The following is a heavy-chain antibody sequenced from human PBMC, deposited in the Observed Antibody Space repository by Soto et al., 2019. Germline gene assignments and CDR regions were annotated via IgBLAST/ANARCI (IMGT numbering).Heavy chain of an antibody. CDR2: IYYSGST. Sequence: QVQLQESGPGLVKPSETLSLTCTVSGGSISSYYWSWIRQPPEKGLEWIAYIYYSGSTKYNPSLKSRVTISLDTSKNQFSLKLNSVTAADTAVYYCAREGSTGGFDYWGQGNMVTVSS. CDR3: AREGSTGGFDY. D-gene: IGHD2-8*02. CDR1: GGSISSYY. V-gene: IGHV4-59*01. J-gene: IGHJ4*02.